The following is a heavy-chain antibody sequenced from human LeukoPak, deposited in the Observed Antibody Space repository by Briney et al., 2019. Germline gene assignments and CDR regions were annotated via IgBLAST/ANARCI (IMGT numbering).Heavy chain of an antibody. V-gene: IGHV4-34*01. CDR2: INHSGST. CDR3: AKIPYCSGGSCYSYDYYYGMDA. Sequence: SETLSLTCAVYGGSFSGYYWSWIRQPPGKGLEWIGEINHSGSTNYNPSLKSRVTISVDTSKNQFSLKLSSVTAADTAVYYCAKIPYCSGGSCYSYDYYYGMDAWGQGTTVTVSS. J-gene: IGHJ6*02. CDR1: GGSFSGYY. D-gene: IGHD2-15*01.